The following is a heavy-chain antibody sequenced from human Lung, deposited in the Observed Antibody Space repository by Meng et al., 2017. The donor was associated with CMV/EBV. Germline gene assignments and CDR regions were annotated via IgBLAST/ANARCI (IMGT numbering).Heavy chain of an antibody. D-gene: IGHD3-22*01. Sequence: QVQLVVSGGGLVKPGGFVLLSGAASGFTFSDYYMSWSRQAPGKGLEWVSYISSSSSYTNYADSVKGRFTISRDNAKNSLYLQMNSLRAEDTAVYYCARSGHYYDSSGYYSPTGLFDYWGQGTLVTVSS. V-gene: IGHV3-11*05. CDR3: ARSGHYYDSSGYYSPTGLFDY. CDR1: GFTFSDYY. J-gene: IGHJ4*02. CDR2: ISSSSSYT.